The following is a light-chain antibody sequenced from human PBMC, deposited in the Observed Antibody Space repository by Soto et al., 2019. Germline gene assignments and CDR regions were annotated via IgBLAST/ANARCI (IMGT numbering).Light chain of an antibody. V-gene: IGKV1D-16*01. J-gene: IGKJ4*01. CDR2: AAS. Sequence: DVQMTQSPSSLSAPVGDRATITCRASQDINSYLAWHQQKPGNAPKSLIYAASSLQTGVPSRFSGSESATDFTLTISNLQPEDSATYYCQQYNIYPLTFGGGTKVEIK. CDR3: QQYNIYPLT. CDR1: QDINSY.